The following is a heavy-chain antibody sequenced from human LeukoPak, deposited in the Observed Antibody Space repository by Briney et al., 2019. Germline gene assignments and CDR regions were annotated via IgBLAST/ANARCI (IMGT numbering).Heavy chain of an antibody. V-gene: IGHV1-18*01. CDR2: ISAYNGNT. CDR1: GYTFTSYG. J-gene: IGHJ3*02. CDR3: ARDPCLTYYDILTGYDAFDI. Sequence: ASVKVSCKASGYTFTSYGISWVRQAPGQGLEWMGWISAYNGNTNYAQNPQGRVTMTTDTSTSTAYMELRSLRSDDTAVYYCARDPCLTYYDILTGYDAFDIWGQGTMVTVSS. D-gene: IGHD3-9*01.